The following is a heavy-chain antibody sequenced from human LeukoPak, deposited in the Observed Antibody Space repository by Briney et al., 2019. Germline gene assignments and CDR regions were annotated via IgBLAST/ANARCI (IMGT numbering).Heavy chain of an antibody. Sequence: GGSLRLSCAASGFTFSSYSMNWVRQAPGKGLEWVSYISSSSSTIYYADSVKGRFTISRDNAKNSLYLQMNSLRAEDTAVYYCAVDPGIAAAGTWHWGQGTLVTVSS. V-gene: IGHV3-48*01. D-gene: IGHD6-13*01. CDR3: AVDPGIAAAGTWH. CDR1: GFTFSSYS. CDR2: ISSSSSTI. J-gene: IGHJ4*02.